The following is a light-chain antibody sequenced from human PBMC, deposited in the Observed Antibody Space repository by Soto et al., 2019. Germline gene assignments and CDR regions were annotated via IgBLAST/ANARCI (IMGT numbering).Light chain of an antibody. CDR3: SSYAGSNNVI. CDR1: SSDVGGYDY. V-gene: IGLV2-8*01. J-gene: IGLJ2*01. CDR2: EVS. Sequence: QSALTQPPSASGSPGQSVTISCTGTSSDVGGYDYVSWYQQHPGKAPKLMIHEVSKRPSGVPDRFSGSKSGNTASLTVSGLQAEDEADYCCSSYAGSNNVILGGGTKLTVL.